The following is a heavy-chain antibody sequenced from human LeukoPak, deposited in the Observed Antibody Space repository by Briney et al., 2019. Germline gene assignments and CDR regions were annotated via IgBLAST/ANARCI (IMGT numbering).Heavy chain of an antibody. CDR3: AKVGDYGDSTFDY. Sequence: GGSLRLSCAASGFTFSSYGMHWVCQAPGKGLEWVAVISYDGSNKYYADSVKGRFTISRDNSKNTLYLQMNSLRAEDTAVYYCAKVGDYGDSTFDYWGQGTLVTVSS. J-gene: IGHJ4*02. D-gene: IGHD4-17*01. CDR2: ISYDGSNK. CDR1: GFTFSSYG. V-gene: IGHV3-30*18.